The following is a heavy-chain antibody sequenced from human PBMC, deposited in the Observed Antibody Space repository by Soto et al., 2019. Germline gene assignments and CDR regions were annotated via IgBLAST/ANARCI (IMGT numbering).Heavy chain of an antibody. V-gene: IGHV4-59*01. CDR1: GGSISSYY. Sequence: SEPLSLTCTVSGGSISSYYWSWIRQPPGKGLEWIGYIYYSGSTNYNPSLKSRVTISVDTSKNQFSLKLSSVTAADTAVYYCARFPPDSSSWYKDPDYWGQGTLVTVSS. CDR3: ARFPPDSSSWYKDPDY. CDR2: IYYSGST. D-gene: IGHD6-13*01. J-gene: IGHJ4*02.